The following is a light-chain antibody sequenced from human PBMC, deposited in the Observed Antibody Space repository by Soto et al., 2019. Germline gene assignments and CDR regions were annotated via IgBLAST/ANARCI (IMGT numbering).Light chain of an antibody. J-gene: IGLJ2*01. CDR3: SSYTSSSLVV. Sequence: QSALTQPASVSGSPGQSITISCTGTSSDVGDYNYVSWYQQHPGKAPKLMIYDDSNRPSGVSNRFSGSKSGNTASLTISGLQAEDEAHYYCSSYTSSSLVVFGGGTKLTVL. CDR2: DDS. V-gene: IGLV2-14*01. CDR1: SSDVGDYNY.